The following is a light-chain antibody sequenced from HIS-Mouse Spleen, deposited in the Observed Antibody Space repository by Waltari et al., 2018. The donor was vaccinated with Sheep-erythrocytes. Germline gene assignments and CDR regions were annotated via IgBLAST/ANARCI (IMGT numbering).Light chain of an antibody. CDR1: SSDVGGYNY. CDR2: DVS. CDR3: QAWDSSTAV. Sequence: QSALTQPRSVSGSPGQSVTISCTGTSSDVGGYNYVSWYQQHPGKAPNLLIYDVSKRPSGIPERFSGSNSGNTATLTISGTQAMDEADYYCQAWDSSTAVFGGGTKLTVL. V-gene: IGLV2-11*01. J-gene: IGLJ2*01.